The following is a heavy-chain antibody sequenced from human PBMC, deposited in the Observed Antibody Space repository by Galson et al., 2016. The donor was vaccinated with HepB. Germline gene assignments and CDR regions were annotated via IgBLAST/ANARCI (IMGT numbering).Heavy chain of an antibody. D-gene: IGHD3-3*01. V-gene: IGHV3-30*18. CDR3: AKDLRGYYDFLFGMDV. CDR1: GFSFSNHG. J-gene: IGHJ6*02. CDR2: ISYDENNK. Sequence: SLRLSCAASGFSFSNHGMHWVRQAPGKGPEWVAFISYDENNKYYADSVKGRFTISRGNSKNTLFLQMNSLRAEDTAVYYCAKDLRGYYDFLFGMDVWGQGTTVTVSS.